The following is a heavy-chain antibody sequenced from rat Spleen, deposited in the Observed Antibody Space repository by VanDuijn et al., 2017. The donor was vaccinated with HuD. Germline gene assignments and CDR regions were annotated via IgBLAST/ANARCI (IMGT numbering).Heavy chain of an antibody. D-gene: IGHD1-11*01. Sequence: QVQLKESGPGLVQPSQTLSLTCTVSGFSLTSNSVSWVRQPPGKGLEWMGATWSGGSTKYNSALNSRLSISRDTSKSQVFLKMKSLQSDYRGIYFCTRSYGGYSQHWLGYWGQGTLVTVPS. CDR3: TRSYGGYSQHWLGY. J-gene: IGHJ3*01. CDR2: TWSGGST. CDR1: GFSLTSNS. V-gene: IGHV2-1*01.